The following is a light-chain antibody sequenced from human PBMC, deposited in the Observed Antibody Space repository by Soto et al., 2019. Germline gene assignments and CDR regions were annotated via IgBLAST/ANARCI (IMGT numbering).Light chain of an antibody. J-gene: IGKJ2*01. CDR1: QGNNTF. V-gene: IGKV1-9*01. Sequence: IQLTQSPSSLSASVGDRVSISCRASQGNNTFVAWYQQKSGKAPKLLIYGASTLQSGGPSRFSGSGSGTEFTLTISGLQPEDFATYYCQQLTARRFSFGQGTKLDIK. CDR3: QQLTARRFS. CDR2: GAS.